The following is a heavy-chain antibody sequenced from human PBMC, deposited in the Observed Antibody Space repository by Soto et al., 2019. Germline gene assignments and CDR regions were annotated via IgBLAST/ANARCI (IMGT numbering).Heavy chain of an antibody. CDR1: GFDFTTFS. Sequence: PGGSLRLSCAASGFDFTTFSMNWVRQAPGKGLEWVSFISPSSPYTSYADSGKGRFIISADNAENSVYLRMNSLRAEDTGVYYCARRPENFWIGYPEAFDFWGPGTLVTVSS. V-gene: IGHV3-21*03. D-gene: IGHD3-3*01. J-gene: IGHJ4*02. CDR2: ISPSSPYT. CDR3: ARRPENFWIGYPEAFDF.